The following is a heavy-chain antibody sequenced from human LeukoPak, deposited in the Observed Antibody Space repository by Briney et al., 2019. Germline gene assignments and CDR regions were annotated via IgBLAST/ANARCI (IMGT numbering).Heavy chain of an antibody. CDR1: GYTFTGYY. V-gene: IGHV1-2*02. CDR2: INPNSGGT. CDR3: AREMGVYPNHFDY. Sequence: ASVKVSCKASGYTFTGYYMHWVRQAPGQGLEWMGWINPNSGGTNYAQKFQGRVTMTRDTSISTAYMELSRLRSDDTAVYYCAREMGVYPNHFDYWGQGTLVTVSS. J-gene: IGHJ4*02. D-gene: IGHD5/OR15-5a*01.